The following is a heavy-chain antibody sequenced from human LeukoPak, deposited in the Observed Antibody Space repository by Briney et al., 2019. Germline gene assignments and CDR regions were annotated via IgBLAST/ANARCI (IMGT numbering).Heavy chain of an antibody. D-gene: IGHD3-10*01. CDR2: ISGSGDNT. J-gene: IGHJ4*02. V-gene: IGHV3-23*01. CDR3: ARAERITMVRGVKPIDY. CDR1: GFTFSSYA. Sequence: GGSLRLSCAASGFTFSSYAMSWVRQAPGKGLEWVSTISGSGDNTFYADSVKGRFTISRDNAKNSLYLQMNSLRAEDTAVYYCARAERITMVRGVKPIDYWGQGTLVTVSS.